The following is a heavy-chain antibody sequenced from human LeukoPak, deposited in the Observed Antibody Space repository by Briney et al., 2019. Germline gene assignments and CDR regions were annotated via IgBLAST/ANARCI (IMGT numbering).Heavy chain of an antibody. Sequence: GGSLRLSCAASGFAFTTYWMSWMRQAPGKGLQWVANIKHEGSEQYYVDSVKGRFTISRDNAKNSLFLQMNSLGVEDTAVYYCKSGGAAPGSFDYWGHGALVTVSS. D-gene: IGHD1-26*01. CDR1: GFAFTTYW. J-gene: IGHJ4*01. CDR2: IKHEGSEQ. CDR3: KSGGAAPGSFDY. V-gene: IGHV3-7*01.